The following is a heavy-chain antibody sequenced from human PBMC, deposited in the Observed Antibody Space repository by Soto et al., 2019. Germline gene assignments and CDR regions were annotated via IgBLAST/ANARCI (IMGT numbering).Heavy chain of an antibody. J-gene: IGHJ3*02. D-gene: IGHD3-22*01. CDR3: AREATFDSSGSHAFDI. Sequence: SETLSLTCTVSGGSISSYYWSWIRQPPGKGLEWIGYIYYSGSTNYNPSLKSRVTISVDTSKNQFSLKLSSVTTADTAVYYCAREATFDSSGSHAFDIWGQGTMVTVSS. V-gene: IGHV4-59*01. CDR1: GGSISSYY. CDR2: IYYSGST.